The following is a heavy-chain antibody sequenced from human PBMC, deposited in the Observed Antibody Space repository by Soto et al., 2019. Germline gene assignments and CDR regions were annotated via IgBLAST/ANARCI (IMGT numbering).Heavy chain of an antibody. CDR3: ASRVNTSGWTNCLDT. J-gene: IGHJ5*02. CDR1: GGTFSSYA. D-gene: IGHD6-25*01. V-gene: IGHV1-69*13. Sequence: SVKVSCKASGGTFSSYAISWVRQAPGQGLEWMGGIIPIFGTANYAQKFQGRVTITADESTSTAYMELSSLRSEDTAVYYCASRVNTSGWTNCLDTWGQGTLVTVSS. CDR2: IIPIFGTA.